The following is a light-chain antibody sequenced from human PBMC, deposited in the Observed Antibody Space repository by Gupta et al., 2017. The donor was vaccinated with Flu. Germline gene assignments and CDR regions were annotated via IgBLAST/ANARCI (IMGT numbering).Light chain of an antibody. V-gene: IGKV1-33*01. CDR2: DAS. J-gene: IGKJ5*01. CDR3: QQEDNLPIT. CDR1: QDISNY. Sequence: PSSLSASVGDRVTITCQASQDISNYVNWYQQKPGKAPKLLIYDASNLETGVPSRFSGSGSGTYFTFTISSLQPEDVATYYCQQEDNLPITFGQGTILEIK.